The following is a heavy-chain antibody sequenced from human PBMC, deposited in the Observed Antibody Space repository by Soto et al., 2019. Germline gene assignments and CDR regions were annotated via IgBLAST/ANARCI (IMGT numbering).Heavy chain of an antibody. CDR3: ARDALVVAATPLAFDI. D-gene: IGHD2-15*01. CDR2: IYYSGST. V-gene: IGHV4-31*03. J-gene: IGHJ3*02. Sequence: QVQLQESGPGLVKPSQTLSLTCTVSGGSISSGGYYWSWIRQHPGKGLEWIGYIYYSGSTYYNPSLKSRVTISVDTSKNQFSLKLSSVTAADTAVYYCARDALVVAATPLAFDIWGQGTMVTVSS. CDR1: GGSISSGGYY.